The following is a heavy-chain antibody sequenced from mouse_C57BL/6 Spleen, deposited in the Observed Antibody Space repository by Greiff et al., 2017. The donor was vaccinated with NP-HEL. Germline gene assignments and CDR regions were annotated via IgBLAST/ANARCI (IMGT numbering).Heavy chain of an antibody. CDR3: ATNYGYDGRFAY. Sequence: QVQLQQPGAELVKPGASVKLSCKASGYTFTSYWMHWVKQRPGQGLEWIGMIHPNSGSTNYNEKFKSKATLTVDKSSSTAYMQLSSLTSEDSAVYYCATNYGYDGRFAYWGQGTLVTVSA. CDR2: IHPNSGST. D-gene: IGHD2-2*01. V-gene: IGHV1-64*01. J-gene: IGHJ3*01. CDR1: GYTFTSYW.